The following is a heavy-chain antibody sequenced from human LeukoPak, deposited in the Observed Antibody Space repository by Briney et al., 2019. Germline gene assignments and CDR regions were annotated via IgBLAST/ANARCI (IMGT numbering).Heavy chain of an antibody. Sequence: ASVKVSCKASGDTFSSYTISWVRQAPGQGLEWMGRIIPILGIANYAQKFQGRVTITADKSTSTAYMELSSLRSEDTAVYYCARSGEYYDFWGGSYYGMDVWGQGTTVTVSS. CDR3: ARSGEYYDFWGGSYYGMDV. CDR2: IIPILGIA. V-gene: IGHV1-69*02. D-gene: IGHD3-3*01. CDR1: GDTFSSYT. J-gene: IGHJ6*02.